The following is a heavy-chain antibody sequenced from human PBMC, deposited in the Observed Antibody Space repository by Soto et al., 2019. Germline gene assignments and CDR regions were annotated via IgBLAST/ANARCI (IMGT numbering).Heavy chain of an antibody. V-gene: IGHV4-30-4*01. Sequence: QVQLQESGPGLVKPSQTLSLTCTVSGAFISSGDYYWSWIRQPPGKGLEWIGYIYHSGSTYYNPSLKSRVTISVDRSKNQFSLKLSSVTAADTAVYYCARGRCGDCYNNWFDPWGQGTLVTVSS. J-gene: IGHJ5*02. CDR1: GAFISSGDYY. CDR2: IYHSGST. D-gene: IGHD2-21*02. CDR3: ARGRCGDCYNNWFDP.